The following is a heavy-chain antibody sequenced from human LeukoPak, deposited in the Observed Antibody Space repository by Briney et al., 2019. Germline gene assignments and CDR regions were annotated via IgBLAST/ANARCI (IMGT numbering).Heavy chain of an antibody. J-gene: IGHJ6*02. CDR1: GFIVSSNY. CDR2: IKTDGSEK. CDR3: GRDMDV. V-gene: IGHV3-7*05. Sequence: GGSLRLSCAVSGFIVSSNYMTWVRQAPGKGLEWVANIKTDGSEKYYVDSVKGRFTISRDNAKNSLYLQMNSLRAEDTAVYYCGRDMDVWGQGTTVTVSS.